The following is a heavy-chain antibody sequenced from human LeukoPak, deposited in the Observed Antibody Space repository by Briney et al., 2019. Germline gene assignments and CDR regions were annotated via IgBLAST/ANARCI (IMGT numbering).Heavy chain of an antibody. CDR1: RGTFSSYA. CDR3: ARDCHDTYYYDSSGYYSYFDY. Sequence: SVKISCKASRGTFSSYAISWVRQAPGQGLEWMGGIIPIFGTANYAQKLQGRVTMTTDTSTSTAYMELRSLRSDDTAVYYCARDCHDTYYYDSSGYYSYFDYWGQGTLVTVSS. D-gene: IGHD3-22*01. CDR2: IIPIFGTA. J-gene: IGHJ4*02. V-gene: IGHV1-69*05.